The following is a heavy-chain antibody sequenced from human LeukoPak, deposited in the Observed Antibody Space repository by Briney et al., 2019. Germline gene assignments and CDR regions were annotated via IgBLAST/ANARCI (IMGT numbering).Heavy chain of an antibody. J-gene: IGHJ5*02. CDR3: ASRSSYGPT. CDR1: GGSVSSGSYY. CDR2: IYPSETT. V-gene: IGHV4-61*02. D-gene: IGHD5-18*01. Sequence: KPSETLSLTCTVSGGSVSSGSYYWSWIRQPAGKGLEWIGRIYPSETTNYNPSLKSRVTISVDTSKNQFSLKLTSVTAADTAVYYCASRSSYGPTWGQGTVVTVSS.